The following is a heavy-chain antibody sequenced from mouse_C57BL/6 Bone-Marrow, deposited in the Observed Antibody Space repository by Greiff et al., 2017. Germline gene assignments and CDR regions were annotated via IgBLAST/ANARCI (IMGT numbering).Heavy chain of an antibody. V-gene: IGHV5-17*01. J-gene: IGHJ1*03. Sequence: EVNVVESGGGLVKPGGSLKLSCAASGFTFSDYGMHWVRQAPEKGLEWVAYISSGSSTIYYADTVKGRFTISRDNAKNTLFLHMTSLRSEDTAMYYCAREYYYGSRDWYFDVWGTGTTVTVSS. CDR2: ISSGSSTI. CDR3: AREYYYGSRDWYFDV. D-gene: IGHD1-1*01. CDR1: GFTFSDYG.